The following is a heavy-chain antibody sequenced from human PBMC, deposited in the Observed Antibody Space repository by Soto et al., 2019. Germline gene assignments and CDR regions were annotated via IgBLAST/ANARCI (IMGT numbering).Heavy chain of an antibody. V-gene: IGHV3-48*03. D-gene: IGHD3-10*01. J-gene: IGHJ3*01. Sequence: PGGSLRLSCAASGFTFYTYEMNWVRQAPGKGLEWVSYISSSGSTTYYADSVKGRFTISRDNAKNSLYLQMNSLRAEDTAIYYCATRSGGGGAFDFWGQGTTVTVSS. CDR2: ISSSGSTT. CDR3: ATRSGGGGAFDF. CDR1: GFTFYTYE.